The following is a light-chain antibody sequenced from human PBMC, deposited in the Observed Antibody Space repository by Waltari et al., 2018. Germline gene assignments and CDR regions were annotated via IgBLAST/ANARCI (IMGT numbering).Light chain of an antibody. CDR2: EVN. Sequence: QSALTQPASVSGSPGQSITISCTGTSSDVGSYNLVSWYQPYPGKAPKLMIYEVNKRPSWVFNRFSGSKSGNTSSRTISGLQAEDEADYYCCSYAGSSTWVFGGGTKLTVL. V-gene: IGLV2-23*02. CDR1: SSDVGSYNL. J-gene: IGLJ3*02. CDR3: CSYAGSSTWV.